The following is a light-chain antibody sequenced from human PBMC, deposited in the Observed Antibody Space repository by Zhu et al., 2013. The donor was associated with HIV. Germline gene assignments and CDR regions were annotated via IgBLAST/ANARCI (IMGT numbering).Light chain of an antibody. V-gene: IGLV2-18*02. Sequence: QSALTQPPSVSGSPGQSVTISCTGTSSDVGSYNRVSWYQQPPGTAPKLMIYEVSNRPSGVPDRFSGSKSGNTASLTISGLQAEDEADYYCSSYTSSSTHVFGGGTKLTVL. CDR2: EVS. CDR1: SSDVGSYNR. J-gene: IGLJ2*01. CDR3: SSYTSSSTHV.